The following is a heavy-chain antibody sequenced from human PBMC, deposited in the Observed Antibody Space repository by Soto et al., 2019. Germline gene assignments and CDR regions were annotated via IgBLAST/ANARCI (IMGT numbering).Heavy chain of an antibody. CDR1: GFTFRSYA. J-gene: IGHJ4*02. V-gene: IGHV3-23*01. Sequence: GGSLRLSCAASGFTFRSYAMSWVRQAPGKGLEWVSGISGSGISTHYADSVKGRFTVSRDNSKNTLYLQMNSLRAEDTAVYYCAKAPYSSSWRGLMGYWGQGTLVTVS. CDR2: ISGSGIST. CDR3: AKAPYSSSWRGLMGY. D-gene: IGHD6-13*01.